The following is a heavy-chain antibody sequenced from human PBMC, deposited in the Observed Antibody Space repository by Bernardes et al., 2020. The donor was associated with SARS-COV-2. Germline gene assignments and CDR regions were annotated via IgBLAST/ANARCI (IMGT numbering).Heavy chain of an antibody. CDR3: AKDKGGGSTGPSDD. D-gene: IGHD2-15*01. J-gene: IGHJ4*02. CDR1: GFTLTRHA. Sequence: GGYLSPSRAGSGFTLTRHAMSWVRQAPGKGLEWVSGIRGNGDSTYYADSVKGRFTISRDISKNTLYLQMNSLRAEDTALYYCAKDKGGGSTGPSDDWGQGTLVTGSS. CDR2: IRGNGDST. V-gene: IGHV3-23*01.